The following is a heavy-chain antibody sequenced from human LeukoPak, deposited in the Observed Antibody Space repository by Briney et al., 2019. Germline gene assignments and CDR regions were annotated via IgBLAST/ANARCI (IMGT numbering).Heavy chain of an antibody. Sequence: GGSLRLSCAASGFTFSSYSMNWVRQAPGKGLEWVSSISSSSSYIYYADSVRGRFTISRDNAKNSLYLQMNSLRAEDTAVYYCARDLGSSTTMIVIWSEGGFDYWGQGTLVTVSS. CDR2: ISSSSSYI. J-gene: IGHJ4*02. CDR3: ARDLGSSTTMIVIWSEGGFDY. V-gene: IGHV3-21*01. D-gene: IGHD3-22*01. CDR1: GFTFSSYS.